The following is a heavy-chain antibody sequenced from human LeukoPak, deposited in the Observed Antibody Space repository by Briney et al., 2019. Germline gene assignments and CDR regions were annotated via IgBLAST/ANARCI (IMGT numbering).Heavy chain of an antibody. CDR1: GYNFTSYW. Sequence: HGESLKISCKGSGYNFTSYWIGWVRQMPGKGPEWMGIMYPGDSDTRYSPSFQGQVTISADKSITTAYVQWSSLKASDTAMYYCARAYYGSSGFDYWGQGTLVTVSS. V-gene: IGHV5-51*01. CDR3: ARAYYGSSGFDY. J-gene: IGHJ4*02. D-gene: IGHD3-10*01. CDR2: MYPGDSDT.